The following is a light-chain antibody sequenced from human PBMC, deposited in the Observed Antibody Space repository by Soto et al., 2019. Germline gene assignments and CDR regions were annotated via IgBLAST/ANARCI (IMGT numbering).Light chain of an antibody. V-gene: IGKV2-28*01. Sequence: DIVLTQSPLSLPVTPGESASISCKASQSLLLSSGNNYLDWYLQKPGQSPQLLIYLGSTRASGVPDRFSGSGSGTDFTLKISTVEAEGVGVYYCAQALQTVTFGGGTKVDIK. J-gene: IGKJ4*01. CDR3: AQALQTVT. CDR2: LGS. CDR1: QSLLLSSGNNY.